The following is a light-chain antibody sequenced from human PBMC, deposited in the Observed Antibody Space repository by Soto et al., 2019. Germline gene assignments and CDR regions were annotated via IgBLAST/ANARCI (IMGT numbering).Light chain of an antibody. J-gene: IGKJ4*01. Sequence: VLTQFPATLSPSPGERATLSCRASQSVRGNLAWYQQKPGQAPRLLIYDSSTRAAGIPLRFSGTGSGTDFTLTVTSLQSEDFAVYFCQQYNHWPPLTFGGGTRVEIK. CDR2: DSS. CDR3: QQYNHWPPLT. CDR1: QSVRGN. V-gene: IGKV3-15*01.